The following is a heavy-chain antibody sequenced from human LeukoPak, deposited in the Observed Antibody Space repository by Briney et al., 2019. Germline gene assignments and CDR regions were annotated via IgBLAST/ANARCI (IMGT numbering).Heavy chain of an antibody. D-gene: IGHD4-11*01. CDR1: AYTFTDYY. Sequence: AASVTVSFTTSAYTFTDYYIHWVRQAPGQGLELMGWINPNSGETNSAQKFQGRVTMTGDTAIRTAYMALSRLTSDDTAVYYCATDRDYSNTERGFDYWGQGTLVTVSS. CDR3: ATDRDYSNTERGFDY. V-gene: IGHV1-2*02. J-gene: IGHJ4*02. CDR2: INPNSGET.